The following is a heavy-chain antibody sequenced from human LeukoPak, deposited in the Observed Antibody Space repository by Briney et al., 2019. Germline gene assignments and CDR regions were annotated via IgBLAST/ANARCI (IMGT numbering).Heavy chain of an antibody. J-gene: IGHJ4*02. V-gene: IGHV3-30*18. CDR2: ISDDGSNK. CDR1: GFIFSTYG. Sequence: PGGSLRLSCAASGFIFSTYGMHWVRQAPGKGLEWAAVISDDGSNKYYEDSVKGRFTISRDNSKNTLYLQMNSLRAEDTAVYYCAKDDPTVTTGFDYWGQGTLVTVSS. CDR3: AKDDPTVTTGFDY. D-gene: IGHD4-17*01.